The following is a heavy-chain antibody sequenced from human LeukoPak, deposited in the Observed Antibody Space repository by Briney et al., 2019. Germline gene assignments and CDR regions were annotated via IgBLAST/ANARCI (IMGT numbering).Heavy chain of an antibody. Sequence: ASVKVSRKASGYTFTSYYMHWVRQAPGQGLEWMGIINPSGGSTSYAQKFQGRVTMTRDTSTSTVYMELSSLRSEDTAVYYCARVPSSWYSGENWFDPWGQGTLVTVSS. J-gene: IGHJ5*02. CDR2: INPSGGST. CDR3: ARVPSSWYSGENWFDP. V-gene: IGHV1-46*01. D-gene: IGHD6-13*01. CDR1: GYTFTSYY.